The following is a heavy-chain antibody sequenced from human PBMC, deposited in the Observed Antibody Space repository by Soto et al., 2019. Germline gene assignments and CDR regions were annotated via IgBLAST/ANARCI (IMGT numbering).Heavy chain of an antibody. Sequence: EVQLVESGGGLVKPGGSLRLSCATSGFSFSNAWMSWVRQAPGKGLEWVGRIKSKTDGGTTDYATPMKGRFTISRDNAKDSLFLQMTSLRAEDTAVYYCATVRLYSNYHDFDYWGQGTLVTVSS. CDR3: ATVRLYSNYHDFDY. CDR2: IKSKTDGGTT. CDR1: GFSFSNAW. J-gene: IGHJ4*02. D-gene: IGHD4-4*01. V-gene: IGHV3-15*01.